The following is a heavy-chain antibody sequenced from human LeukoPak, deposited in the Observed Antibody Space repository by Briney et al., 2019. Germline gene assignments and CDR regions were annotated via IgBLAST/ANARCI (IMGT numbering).Heavy chain of an antibody. D-gene: IGHD3-3*01. J-gene: IGHJ3*02. V-gene: IGHV4-30-2*01. CDR1: GGSISSGGHS. CDR3: ARYGVVIDAFDI. CDR2: IYHSGST. Sequence: PSQTLSLTCAVSGGSISSGGHSWSWIRQPPGKGLEWIGYIYHSGSTYYNPSLKSRVTISVDRSKNQFSLKLSSVTAADTAVYYCARYGVVIDAFDIWGQGTMVTVSS.